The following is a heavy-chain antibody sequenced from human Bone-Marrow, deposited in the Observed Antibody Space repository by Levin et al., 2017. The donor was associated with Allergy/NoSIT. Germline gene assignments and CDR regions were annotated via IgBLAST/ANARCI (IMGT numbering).Heavy chain of an antibody. Sequence: GGSLRLSCTTSGFIFGDYAVTWFRQAPGKGLEWVGFIRSKVYGRTTEYAASVQGRFTISTDDSKSIAYLHMNSLKTEDTGVYYCARGRLKFLEWLLPADYWGQGTLVSVST. CDR3: ARGRLKFLEWLLPADY. V-gene: IGHV3-49*03. J-gene: IGHJ4*02. D-gene: IGHD3-3*01. CDR1: GFIFGDYA. CDR2: IRSKVYGRTT.